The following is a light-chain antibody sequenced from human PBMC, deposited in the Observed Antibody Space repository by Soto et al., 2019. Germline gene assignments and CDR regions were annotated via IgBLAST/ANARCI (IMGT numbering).Light chain of an antibody. CDR1: QSVSSYY. CDR3: QQCGSSPWT. V-gene: IGKV3-20*01. Sequence: EIVLTQSPGTLSLSPGERATLSCRASQSVSSYYLAWYQQKPGQAPRLLIYAASSRATGIPDRSSGGGSGTDFTLTISRLEPEDFAVYYCQQCGSSPWTFGQGTKVYIK. J-gene: IGKJ1*01. CDR2: AAS.